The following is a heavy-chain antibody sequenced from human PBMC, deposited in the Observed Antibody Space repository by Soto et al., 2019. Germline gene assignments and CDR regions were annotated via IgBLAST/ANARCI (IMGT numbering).Heavy chain of an antibody. Sequence: LRLSCAASGFNFDDFAMHWVRRAPGKGLEWVSGISWEGGSIGYADSVKGRFIISRDNAKNSLFLQMNSLTADDTALYYCAKDHDEDFGYDLDYFNSWGQGTQVTVSS. CDR1: GFNFDDFA. CDR3: AKDHDEDFGYDLDYFNS. CDR2: ISWEGGSI. V-gene: IGHV3-9*01. D-gene: IGHD5-12*01. J-gene: IGHJ4*02.